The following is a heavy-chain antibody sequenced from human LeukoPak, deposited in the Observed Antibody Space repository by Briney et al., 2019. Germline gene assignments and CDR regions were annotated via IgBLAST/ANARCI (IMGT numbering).Heavy chain of an antibody. V-gene: IGHV3-72*01. J-gene: IGHJ6*03. CDR1: GFTSSDHY. Sequence: GGSLRLSCAASGFTSSDHYMDWVRQAPGKGLEWIGRSRNKANSYSTEYAASVKGRFTISRDESENSLYLQMNGLKTEDTAVYYCGVGASIANYYTYMDVWGKGTTVTVSS. D-gene: IGHD1-26*01. CDR3: GVGASIANYYTYMDV. CDR2: SRNKANSYST.